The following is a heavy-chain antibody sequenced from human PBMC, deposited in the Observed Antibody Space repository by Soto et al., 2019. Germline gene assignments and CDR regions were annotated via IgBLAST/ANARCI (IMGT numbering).Heavy chain of an antibody. Sequence: QVQLQESGPGLVKPSQTLSLTCTVSGGSISSGGYYWSWIRQHPGKGLEWIGYIYYSGSTYYNPSLKSRVTISVDTSKNQCSLKLSSVTAADTAVYYCARDSFPVADSRYFDLWGRGTLVTVSS. CDR3: ARDSFPVADSRYFDL. D-gene: IGHD2-15*01. CDR1: GGSISSGGYY. V-gene: IGHV4-31*03. CDR2: IYYSGST. J-gene: IGHJ2*01.